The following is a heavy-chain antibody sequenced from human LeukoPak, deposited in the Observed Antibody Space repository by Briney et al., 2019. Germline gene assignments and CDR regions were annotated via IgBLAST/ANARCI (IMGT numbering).Heavy chain of an antibody. D-gene: IGHD4-11*01. CDR3: ARLSFLYSNYYFDY. Sequence: SETLSLTCTVSGGSISTYYWSWIRQPPGKGLEWIGYIYYTGSTNYNPSLKSRVTISIDTSKDHFSLKLSSVTAADTAVYYCARLSFLYSNYYFDYWGQGTLVTASS. J-gene: IGHJ4*02. CDR2: IYYTGST. V-gene: IGHV4-59*08. CDR1: GGSISTYY.